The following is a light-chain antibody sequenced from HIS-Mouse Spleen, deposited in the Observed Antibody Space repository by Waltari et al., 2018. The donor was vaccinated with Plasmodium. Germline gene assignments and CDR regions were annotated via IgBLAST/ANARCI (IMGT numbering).Light chain of an antibody. Sequence: EIVLTQSPGTLSLSPGERATLSCRASQSVSSSYLAWYQQKPGQAPRLLIYGAASRATGIPDMFSGRGSGTDFTLTISRLEPEDFAVYYCQQYGSSPTWTFGQGTKVEIK. J-gene: IGKJ1*01. CDR2: GAA. V-gene: IGKV3-20*01. CDR3: QQYGSSPTWT. CDR1: QSVSSSY.